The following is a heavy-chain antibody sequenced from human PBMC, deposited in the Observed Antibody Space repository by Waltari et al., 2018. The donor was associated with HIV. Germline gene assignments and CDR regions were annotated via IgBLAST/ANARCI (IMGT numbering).Heavy chain of an antibody. CDR1: GFTFSSYA. V-gene: IGHV3-23*01. CDR3: AKVYGGKGFDY. D-gene: IGHD4-17*01. Sequence: EVQLLESGGGWVQPGGSLRLSCAASGFTFSSYAMSWVRQAPGKGLEWVSTFSSSGSGTYYADSVKGRFTISRDNSKNTLYMQMNSLRAEDTAVYYCAKVYGGKGFDYWGQGTLVTVSS. J-gene: IGHJ4*02. CDR2: FSSSGSGT.